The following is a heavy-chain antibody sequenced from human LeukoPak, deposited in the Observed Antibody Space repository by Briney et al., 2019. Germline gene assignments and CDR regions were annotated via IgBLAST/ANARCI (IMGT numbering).Heavy chain of an antibody. J-gene: IGHJ4*02. CDR3: VRDGSPNYGDYAFFDN. Sequence: PGGSLRLSCAASGFTFNTYTMNWDRQAPGKGLEWVSYISSGSFTIYYADSVKGRFTISRDNAKNSVFLQMNSLRVEDTAVYYCVRDGSPNYGDYAFFDNWGQGTLVTVSS. CDR2: ISSGSFTI. V-gene: IGHV3-48*04. CDR1: GFTFNTYT. D-gene: IGHD4-17*01.